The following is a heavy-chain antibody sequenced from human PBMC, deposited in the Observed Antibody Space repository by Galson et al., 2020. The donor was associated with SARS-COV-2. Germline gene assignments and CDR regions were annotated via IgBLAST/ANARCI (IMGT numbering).Heavy chain of an antibody. CDR1: GYSSTAYG. D-gene: IGHD1-26*01. V-gene: IGHV1-18*01. Sequence: ASVKVSCKVSGYSSTAYGISWVRQAPGQGLEWMAWISVYNGEVYYAQSFQGRVTMTRDTATNTVYMELRGLTSDDTAVYYCARDSWERQEGFDYWGQGTLVTVSS. CDR3: ARDSWERQEGFDY. J-gene: IGHJ4*02. CDR2: ISVYNGEV.